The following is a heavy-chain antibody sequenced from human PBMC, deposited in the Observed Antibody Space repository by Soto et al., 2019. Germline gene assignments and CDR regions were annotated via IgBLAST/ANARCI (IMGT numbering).Heavy chain of an antibody. J-gene: IGHJ4*02. CDR2: ISAYNGNT. CDR3: ARAHDFGGDCYYPQFVY. D-gene: IGHD2-21*02. Sequence: QVQLVQSGAEVKKPGASVKVSCKASGYTFTSYGINWVRQAPGQGLEWMGWISAYNGNTNYPQKLQGRVTMTTDTSTSTAYMELSSLRSNDTALYYCARAHDFGGDCYYPQFVYSGQGTLVTVSS. CDR1: GYTFTSYG. V-gene: IGHV1-18*01.